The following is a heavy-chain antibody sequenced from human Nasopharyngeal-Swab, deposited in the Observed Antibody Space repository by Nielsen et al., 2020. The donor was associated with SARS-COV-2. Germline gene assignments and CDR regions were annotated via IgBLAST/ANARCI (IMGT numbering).Heavy chain of an antibody. V-gene: IGHV4-31*03. CDR2: IYYSGST. CDR3: ARLNGIAAAGTGWFDP. D-gene: IGHD6-13*01. Sequence: SETLSLTCTVSGGSISSGGYYWSWIRQHPGKGLEWIGYIYYSGSTYYNPSLKRRVTISIDTSKNQFSLKLSSVTAADTAVYYCARLNGIAAAGTGWFDPWGQGTLVTVSS. CDR1: GGSISSGGYY. J-gene: IGHJ5*02.